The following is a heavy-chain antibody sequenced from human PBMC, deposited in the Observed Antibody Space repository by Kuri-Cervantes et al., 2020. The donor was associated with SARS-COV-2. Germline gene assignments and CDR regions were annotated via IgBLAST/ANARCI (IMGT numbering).Heavy chain of an antibody. CDR2: ISAYNGNT. J-gene: IGHJ4*02. CDR1: GYTFTSYG. CDR3: ARARRVYSSSWFLFDY. D-gene: IGHD6-13*01. V-gene: IGHV1-18*01. Sequence: ASVKVSCKASGYTFTSYGISWVRQAPGQGLEWMGWISAYNGNTNYAQKLQGRVTMTTDTSTSTAYMELRSLRSDDTAVYYCARARRVYSSSWFLFDYWGQGTLVTVSS.